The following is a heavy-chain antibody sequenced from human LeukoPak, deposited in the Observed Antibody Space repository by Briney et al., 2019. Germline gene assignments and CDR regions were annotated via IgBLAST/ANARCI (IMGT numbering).Heavy chain of an antibody. CDR1: GYSFTSYW. D-gene: IGHD3-3*01. CDR2: IYPGDSDT. CDR3: ARQLQIESITIFGVVTQYYFDY. Sequence: GESLKISCKGSGYSFTSYWIGWVRQMPGKGLEWMGIIYPGDSDTRYSPSFQGQVTISADKSISTAYLQWSSLKASGTAMYYCARQLQIESITIFGVVTQYYFDYWGQGTLVTVSS. J-gene: IGHJ4*02. V-gene: IGHV5-51*01.